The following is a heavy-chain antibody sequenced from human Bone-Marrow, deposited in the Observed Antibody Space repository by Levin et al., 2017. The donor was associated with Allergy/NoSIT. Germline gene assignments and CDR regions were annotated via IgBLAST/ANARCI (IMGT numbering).Heavy chain of an antibody. J-gene: IGHJ4*02. CDR2: IYYSGSS. D-gene: IGHD6-13*01. Sequence: SETLSLTCTVSGGSISSYYWSWIRLPPGKGLEWIGNIYYSGSSNYNPSLKSRVTISADTSKNQFSLNLNSVTAADTAVYYCARGSSSFNYWGQGTLVTVSS. CDR1: GGSISSYY. V-gene: IGHV4-59*01. CDR3: ARGSSSFNY.